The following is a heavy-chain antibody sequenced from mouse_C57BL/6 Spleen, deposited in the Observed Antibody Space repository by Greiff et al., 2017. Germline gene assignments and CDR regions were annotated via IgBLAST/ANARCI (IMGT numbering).Heavy chain of an antibody. J-gene: IGHJ4*01. CDR1: GYSFTDYN. V-gene: IGHV1-39*01. Sequence: EVQLQQSGPELVQPGASVKISCKASGYSFTDYNMNWVQQSPGKSLEWIGVINPNYGPTCYNQTFTGKATLTVDQSSRTAYMQLSSLTSEDSSVYYCAREYDYDARDYAMDYWGQGTTVTVSS. D-gene: IGHD2-4*01. CDR3: AREYDYDARDYAMDY. CDR2: INPNYGPT.